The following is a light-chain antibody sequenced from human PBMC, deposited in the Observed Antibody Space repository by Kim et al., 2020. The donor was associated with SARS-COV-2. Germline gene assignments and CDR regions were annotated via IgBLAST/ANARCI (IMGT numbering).Light chain of an antibody. J-gene: IGKJ2*01. CDR3: HQYDNWYT. CDR2: GAS. Sequence: LSVSPGERVTLSGRARQSVSGNLAWYQQKPGQGPRLLIYGASTRATGIPARFSGSGSGTEFTLTISSLQSEDFAVYYCHQYDNWYTFGQGTKLEI. V-gene: IGKV3-15*01. CDR1: QSVSGN.